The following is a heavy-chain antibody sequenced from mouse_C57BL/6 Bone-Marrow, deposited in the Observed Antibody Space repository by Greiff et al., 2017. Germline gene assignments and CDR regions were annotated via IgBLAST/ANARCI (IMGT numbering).Heavy chain of an antibody. J-gene: IGHJ1*03. Sequence: EVKLMESGAELVRPGASVKLSCTASGFNIKDDYMHWVKQRPEHGLEWIGWIDPENGDTEYASKFQGKATITADTSSNTAYLQLSSLTSEDTAVYYCTTGITTVVAGGGYWYFDVWGTGTTVTVSS. CDR2: IDPENGDT. CDR3: TTGITTVVAGGGYWYFDV. V-gene: IGHV14-4*01. CDR1: GFNIKDDY. D-gene: IGHD1-1*01.